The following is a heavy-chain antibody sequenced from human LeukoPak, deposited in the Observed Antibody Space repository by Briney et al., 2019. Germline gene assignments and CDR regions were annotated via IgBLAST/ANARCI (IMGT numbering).Heavy chain of an antibody. Sequence: SETLSLTCTVSGGSISSYYWSWIRQPAGKGLEWIGRIYTSGSTNCNPSLKSRVTMSVDTSKNQFSLKLSSVTAADTAVYYCARAGYSSGWDTFDYWGQGTLVTVSS. D-gene: IGHD6-19*01. CDR2: IYTSGST. CDR1: GGSISSYY. CDR3: ARAGYSSGWDTFDY. J-gene: IGHJ4*02. V-gene: IGHV4-4*07.